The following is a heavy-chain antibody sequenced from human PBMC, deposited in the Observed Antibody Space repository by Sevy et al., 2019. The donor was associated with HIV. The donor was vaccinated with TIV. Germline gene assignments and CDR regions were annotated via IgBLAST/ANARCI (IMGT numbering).Heavy chain of an antibody. CDR2: ITGSGTST. D-gene: IGHD3-9*01. J-gene: IGHJ4*02. CDR3: ADSEDILTSYYPFGH. CDR1: GFSFSTYA. Sequence: GGSLRLSCEASGFSFSTYALTWVRQAPGKGLEWVSGITGSGTSTYYADSVKGRFTISRDNSQNTLYLQMNSLRAEDTAVYYCADSEDILTSYYPFGHRGQGTLVTVSS. V-gene: IGHV3-23*01.